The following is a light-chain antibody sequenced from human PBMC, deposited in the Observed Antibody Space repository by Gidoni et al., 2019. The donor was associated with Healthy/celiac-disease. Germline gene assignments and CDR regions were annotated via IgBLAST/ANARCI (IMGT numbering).Light chain of an antibody. CDR2: LGS. J-gene: IGKJ1*01. Sequence: DIVRTQAPLSLPVTPGEPASISCRSSQSLLHSNGYNYLDWYLQKPGQSPQLLIYLGSNRASGVPDRFSGSGSGTDFTLNISRVAAEDVGVYYCMQALQTPWTFGQGTKVEIK. CDR1: QSLLHSNGYNY. V-gene: IGKV2-28*01. CDR3: MQALQTPWT.